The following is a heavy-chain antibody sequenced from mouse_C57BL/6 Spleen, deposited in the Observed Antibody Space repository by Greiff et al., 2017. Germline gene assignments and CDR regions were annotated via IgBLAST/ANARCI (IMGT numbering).Heavy chain of an antibody. Sequence: QVTLKVSGPGILQPSQTLSLTCSFSGFSLSTFGMGVGWIRQPSGMGLEWLAHIWWDDDKYYNPALKSRLTISKDTSKNQVFLKCANVDTADTATYYCARIARIYAGYSYYFDYWGQGTTLPVSA. CDR2: IWWDDDK. V-gene: IGHV8-8*01. CDR1: GFSLSTFGMG. CDR3: ARIARIYAGYSYYFDY. J-gene: IGHJ2*01. D-gene: IGHD2-3*01.